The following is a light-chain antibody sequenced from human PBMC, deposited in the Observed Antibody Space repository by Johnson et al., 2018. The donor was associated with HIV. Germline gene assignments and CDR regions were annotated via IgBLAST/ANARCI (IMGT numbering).Light chain of an antibody. CDR2: ENN. CDR1: SSNIGNNY. Sequence: QSVLTQPPSVSAAPGQKVTISCSGSSSNIGNNYVSWYQQLPGTAPKLLIYENNKRPSGIPDRFSGSKSGTSATLGITGLQSGDEADYYCGTWHSSLSSGFYVFGAATKVTVL. CDR3: GTWHSSLSSGFYV. V-gene: IGLV1-51*02. J-gene: IGLJ1*01.